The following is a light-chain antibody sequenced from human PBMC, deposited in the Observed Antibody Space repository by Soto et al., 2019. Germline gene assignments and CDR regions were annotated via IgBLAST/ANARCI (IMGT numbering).Light chain of an antibody. J-gene: IGKJ1*01. Sequence: EIVMTQSPATLSVSPGGRATLSCRASQSISDTLAWYQQKPGQAPRLLISDASNRATGIPVRFSGSGSGTDYTLTITNLESEDFAVYYCQQRSNWPWTFGQGTKVDIK. CDR3: QQRSNWPWT. V-gene: IGKV3-11*01. CDR2: DAS. CDR1: QSISDT.